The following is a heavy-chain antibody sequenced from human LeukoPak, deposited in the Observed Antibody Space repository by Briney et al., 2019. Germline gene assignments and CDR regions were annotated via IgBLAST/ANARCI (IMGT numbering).Heavy chain of an antibody. V-gene: IGHV3-64D*06. CDR3: VKASHTWTLWYFDY. CDR2: ITISGDGT. J-gene: IGHJ4*02. CDR1: GFTFSSHA. Sequence: GGSLRLSCSASGFTFSSHAMHWVRQAPGRGLEFVAAITISGDGTYYADSVKGRFTISRDNSKNRLFLQMRSLRAGPTAVYYCVKASHTWTLWYFDYWGQGILVTVSS. D-gene: IGHD2-21*01.